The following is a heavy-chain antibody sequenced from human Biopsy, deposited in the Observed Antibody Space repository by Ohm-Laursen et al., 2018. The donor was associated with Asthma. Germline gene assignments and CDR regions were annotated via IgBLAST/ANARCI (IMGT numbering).Heavy chain of an antibody. CDR1: GFSLSSSGAS. CDR2: IDWEEDK. J-gene: IGHJ4*02. CDR3: TRHNDY. Sequence: TQTLTLTYSFSGFSLSSSGASVNWIRQPPGKALEWLARIDWEEDKFYSTSLRTRLTISKGSSEDQVVLTMTNMGPVDTATYYCTRHNDYWGAGILVTVAS. V-gene: IGHV2-70*04. D-gene: IGHD1-14*01.